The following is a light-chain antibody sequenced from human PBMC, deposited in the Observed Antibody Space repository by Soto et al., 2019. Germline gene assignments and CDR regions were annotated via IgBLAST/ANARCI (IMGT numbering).Light chain of an antibody. V-gene: IGKV3-20*01. CDR1: QTVRTNY. Sequence: EIVLTQSPGTLSLSPGERATLSCRASQTVRTNYLAWFQHKPGQAPRLLIYGASGRATGIPDRFSGSGSGTDFTLTINGREPEDCAVYFCQQYSDAPLTFGGGTKVEIK. CDR3: QQYSDAPLT. J-gene: IGKJ4*01. CDR2: GAS.